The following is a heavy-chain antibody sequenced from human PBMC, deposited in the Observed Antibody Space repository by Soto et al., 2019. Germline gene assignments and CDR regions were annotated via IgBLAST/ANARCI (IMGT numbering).Heavy chain of an antibody. Sequence: KASETLSLTCIVSGSSISPYYWTWIRQPPGKGLEWLGNIYYSGTTNYNPSLKSRVTMSVDMSKNHCSLKLSSVTAADTAVYFCARVGGYYGDYPNFDYWGQGALVTVSS. D-gene: IGHD4-17*01. J-gene: IGHJ4*02. CDR2: IYYSGTT. CDR3: ARVGGYYGDYPNFDY. V-gene: IGHV4-59*01. CDR1: GSSISPYY.